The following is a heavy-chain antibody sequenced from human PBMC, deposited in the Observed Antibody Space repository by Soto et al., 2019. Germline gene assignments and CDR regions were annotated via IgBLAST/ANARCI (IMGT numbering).Heavy chain of an antibody. CDR3: AKSRGGTANGLDV. CDR2: ISWESASI. J-gene: IGHJ6*02. V-gene: IGHV3-9*01. Sequence: EVQLVESGGDLVQPGRSLRLSCAASGFSFGDYAMHWVRQAPGKGLEWVSGISWESASIGYADSVKGRFTISRDNAKNSLYLQMNSLSAEDTALYHCAKSRGGTANGLDVWGQGTTVTVSS. CDR1: GFSFGDYA. D-gene: IGHD2-15*01.